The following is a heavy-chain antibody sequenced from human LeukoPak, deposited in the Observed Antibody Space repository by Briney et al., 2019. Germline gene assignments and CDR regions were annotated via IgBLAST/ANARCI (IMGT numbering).Heavy chain of an antibody. J-gene: IGHJ4*02. CDR3: ARNTLRYFDWASFDH. CDR1: GGSISSSSYY. V-gene: IGHV4-39*01. D-gene: IGHD3-9*01. Sequence: SETLSLTCTVSGGSISSSSYYWGWIRQPPGKGLEWIGSIYYSGSTYYNPSLKSRVTISVDTSKNQFSLKLSSVTAADTAVYYCARNTLRYFDWASFDHWGQGTLVTVSS. CDR2: IYYSGST.